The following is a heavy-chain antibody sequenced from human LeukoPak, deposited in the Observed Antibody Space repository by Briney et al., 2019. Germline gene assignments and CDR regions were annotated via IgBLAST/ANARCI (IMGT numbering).Heavy chain of an antibody. CDR3: ARGSLPAKRAFDY. D-gene: IGHD3-10*01. J-gene: IGHJ4*02. CDR1: GGSISSYY. Sequence: SETLSLTCTVSGGSISSYYWSWIRQPPGKGLEWIGYIYYSGSTNYNPSFKSRVTISVDTSKNQFSLKLSSVTAADTAVYYCARGSLPAKRAFDYWGQGTLVTVSS. CDR2: IYYSGST. V-gene: IGHV4-59*01.